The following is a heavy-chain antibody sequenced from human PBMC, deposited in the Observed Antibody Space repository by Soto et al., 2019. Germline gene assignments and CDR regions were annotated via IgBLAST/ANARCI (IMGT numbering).Heavy chain of an antibody. CDR1: GYTFTGYY. D-gene: IGHD6-13*01. CDR3: ARGDLEQQLVKGAKYYFDY. CDR2: INPNSGGT. J-gene: IGHJ4*02. V-gene: IGHV1-2*04. Sequence: SVKVSCKASGYTFTGYYMHWVRQAPGQGLEWMGWINPNSGGTNYAQKFQGWVTMTRDTSISTAYMELSRLRSDDTAVYYCARGDLEQQLVKGAKYYFDYWGQGTLVTVSS.